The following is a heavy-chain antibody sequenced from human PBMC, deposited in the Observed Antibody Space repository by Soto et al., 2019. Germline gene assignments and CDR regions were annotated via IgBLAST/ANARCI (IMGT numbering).Heavy chain of an antibody. D-gene: IGHD2-2*01. V-gene: IGHV1-8*01. CDR2: MNPNSGNT. CDR3: ATSSSSGPRVLVPAAMVSAYYYGMDV. Sequence: GASVKVSCKASGFTFSNYGINWVRQATGQGLEWMGWMNPNSGNTGYAQKFQGRVTMTRNTSISTAYMELSSLRSEDTAVYYCATSSSSGPRVLVPAAMVSAYYYGMDVWGQGTTVTVSS. CDR1: GFTFSNYG. J-gene: IGHJ6*02.